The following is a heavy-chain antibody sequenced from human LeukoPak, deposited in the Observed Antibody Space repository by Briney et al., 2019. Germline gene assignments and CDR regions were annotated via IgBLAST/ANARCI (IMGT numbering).Heavy chain of an antibody. CDR2: IYPDDSDT. V-gene: IGHV5-51*01. Sequence: GESLKIPCKTSGYSFTTYWLGWVRQMPGTGLEWVGAIYPDDSDTRYSPSVQGQVVISADRSIRTAYVQWNTLKTSDTAMYYCVRRRGASGTINHFDPWGQGTLVTVSS. D-gene: IGHD3-10*01. CDR1: GYSFTTYW. CDR3: VRRRGASGTINHFDP. J-gene: IGHJ5*02.